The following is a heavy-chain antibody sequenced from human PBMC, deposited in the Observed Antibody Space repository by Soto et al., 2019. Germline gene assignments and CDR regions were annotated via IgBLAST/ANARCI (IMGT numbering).Heavy chain of an antibody. J-gene: IGHJ5*02. CDR3: ARGLYYDIWWFDP. CDR1: VYTFTSYA. CDR2: INADNGNT. Sequence: GAPLMVSCKSSVYTFTSYAMHWVRQAPGQRLEWMGWINADNGNTNYAQKLQGRVTITTDTSTSTAYMELSSLRSDDTAVYYCARGLYYDIWWFDP. V-gene: IGHV1-3*01. D-gene: IGHD3-9*01.